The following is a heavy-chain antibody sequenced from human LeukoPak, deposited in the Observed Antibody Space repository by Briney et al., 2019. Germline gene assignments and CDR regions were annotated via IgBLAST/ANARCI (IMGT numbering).Heavy chain of an antibody. Sequence: GESLKISCEASGYNFTNYWIGWARQMPGKGLEWMGIIYPGDSDTRYSPSFQGHVTISADKSISTTYLQWSSLKASDTAMYYCARDILTDYFDYWGQGTLVTVSS. V-gene: IGHV5-51*01. CDR2: IYPGDSDT. D-gene: IGHD3-9*01. CDR1: GYNFTNYW. CDR3: ARDILTDYFDY. J-gene: IGHJ4*02.